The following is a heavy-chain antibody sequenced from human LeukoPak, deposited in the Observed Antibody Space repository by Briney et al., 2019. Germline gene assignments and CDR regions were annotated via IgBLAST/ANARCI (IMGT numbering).Heavy chain of an antibody. D-gene: IGHD3-16*01. Sequence: KPSETLSLTCTVSGGSISSYYWNWIRQPPGKGLEWIGYIYYSGSTNYNPSLKSRVTISVDTSKNHFSLRLSSVTAADTAVYYCARYSATGGARDYWGQGTLVTVSS. CDR1: GGSISSYY. CDR2: IYYSGST. V-gene: IGHV4-59*08. CDR3: ARYSATGGARDY. J-gene: IGHJ4*02.